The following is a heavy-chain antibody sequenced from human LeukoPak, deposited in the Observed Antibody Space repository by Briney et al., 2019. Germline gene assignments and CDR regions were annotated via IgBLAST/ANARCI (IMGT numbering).Heavy chain of an antibody. V-gene: IGHV3-23*01. CDR1: GFIFRDYA. D-gene: IGHD1-26*01. CDR3: AKQEGWELGDYYFDY. CDR2: LGNDGDT. Sequence: GGSLRLSCVASGFIFRDYAMSWVRQPPGKGLEWVSTLGNDGDTYYADSVNGRFTISRDNSRNTMYLQTNSLRAEDTALYYCAKQEGWELGDYYFDYWGQGTLVTVSS. J-gene: IGHJ4*02.